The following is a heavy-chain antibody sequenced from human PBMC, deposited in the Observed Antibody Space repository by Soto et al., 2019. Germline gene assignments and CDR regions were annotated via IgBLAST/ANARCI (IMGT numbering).Heavy chain of an antibody. CDR3: AALTHANLLGGLDP. CDR2: IWLEGSNQ. CDR1: GFTFRKYG. J-gene: IGHJ5*02. V-gene: IGHV3-33*01. Sequence: GGSLRLSCRASGFTFRKYGMHWVRQAPGKGREWVASIWLEGSNQYYADSVKGRFTISRDNSRNTVDLQMNSLRVEDTAVYYCAALTHANLLGGLDPWGQGTLVNVSS. D-gene: IGHD1-26*01.